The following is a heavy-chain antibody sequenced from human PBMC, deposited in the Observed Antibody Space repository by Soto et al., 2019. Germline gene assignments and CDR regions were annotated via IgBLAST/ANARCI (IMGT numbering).Heavy chain of an antibody. V-gene: IGHV1-18*01. CDR3: ARDLWIAEWPPIFDY. D-gene: IGHD3-10*01. CDR2: ISAYNGNT. Sequence: QVPLVQSGAEVKKPGASVKVSCKASGYTFTSYGISWVRQAPGQGLEWMGWISAYNGNTNYAQKLQGRVTMTTDTSTSTAYMELRSLRSDDTAVYYCARDLWIAEWPPIFDYWGQGTLVTVSS. CDR1: GYTFTSYG. J-gene: IGHJ4*02.